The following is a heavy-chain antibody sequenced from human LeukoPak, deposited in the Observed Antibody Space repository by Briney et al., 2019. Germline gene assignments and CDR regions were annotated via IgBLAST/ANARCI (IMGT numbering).Heavy chain of an antibody. CDR3: ARVRRYARAMVRGVTNYYYYMDV. CDR2: IIPIFCTA. Sequence: ASVKVSCKASGGTFSSYAISWVRQAPGQGLEGMGGIIPIFCTANYAHKFQGRVTIIADESTRKAYMELSSLRSEDTDVYYCARVRRYARAMVRGVTNYYYYMDVWGKGTTVTISS. J-gene: IGHJ6*03. D-gene: IGHD3-10*01. CDR1: GGTFSSYA. V-gene: IGHV1-69*13.